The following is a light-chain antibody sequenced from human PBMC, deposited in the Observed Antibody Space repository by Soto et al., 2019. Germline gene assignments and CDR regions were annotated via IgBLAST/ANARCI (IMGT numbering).Light chain of an antibody. V-gene: IGLV2-11*01. CDR1: SSDVGGYNY. CDR2: DVN. Sequence: QSALTQPRSVSGSPGQSVTISCTGTSSDVGGYNYVSWYQQHPGKAPKFIIYDVNKRPSGVPDRFSGSKSGTTASLTISGLQADDEADYYCCSYAGSYTMVFGGGTKLTVL. J-gene: IGLJ2*01. CDR3: CSYAGSYTMV.